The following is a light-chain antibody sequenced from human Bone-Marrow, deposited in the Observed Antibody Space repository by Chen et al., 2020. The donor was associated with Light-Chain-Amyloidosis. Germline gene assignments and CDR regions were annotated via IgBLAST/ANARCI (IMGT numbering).Light chain of an antibody. CDR1: SSDVGGDNH. J-gene: IGLJ1*01. CDR3: SSYRITSTLV. Sequence: QSALTQPASVSGSPGPSIITSCTGNSSDVGGDNHVSWYQQHPDKAPKLMIYEVTTRPSWVTHRCSGAKSDNTASMAISGLQTEDEADYFCSSYRITSTLVFGSGTRVTVL. CDR2: EVT. V-gene: IGLV2-14*01.